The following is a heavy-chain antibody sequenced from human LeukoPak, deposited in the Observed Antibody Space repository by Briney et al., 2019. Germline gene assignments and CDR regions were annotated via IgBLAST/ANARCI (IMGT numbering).Heavy chain of an antibody. CDR1: GGSMSSHY. CDR3: ARDTYYTSGTYYIDYFDS. D-gene: IGHD3-10*01. V-gene: IGHV4-59*11. Sequence: PSETLSLTCTVSGGSMSSHYWSWVRQPPGKALEWIGYISHGGQTLSNPSLSSRVTISVDTSNNQFSLKLTSVTAADTAVYFCARDTYYTSGTYYIDYFDSWGQGVLVTVSS. J-gene: IGHJ4*02. CDR2: ISHGGQT.